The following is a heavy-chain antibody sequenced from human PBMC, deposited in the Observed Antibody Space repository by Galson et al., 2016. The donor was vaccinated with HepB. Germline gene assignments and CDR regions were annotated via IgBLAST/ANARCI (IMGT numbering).Heavy chain of an antibody. CDR2: ISYDGTNK. Sequence: SLRLSCAGSGFTFSSFAMSWVRQAPGKGLEWVATISYDGTNKYYADSVKGRFTISRDNSKNTLYLQMNSLRVEDTAVYYCARNYYDTVGRFDQWGQGTLVTVSP. J-gene: IGHJ4*02. V-gene: IGHV3-30-3*01. CDR3: ARNYYDTVGRFDQ. D-gene: IGHD3-22*01. CDR1: GFTFSSFA.